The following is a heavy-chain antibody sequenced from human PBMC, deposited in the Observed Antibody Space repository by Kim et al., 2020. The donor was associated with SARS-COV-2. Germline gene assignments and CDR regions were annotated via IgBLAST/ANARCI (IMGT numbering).Heavy chain of an antibody. CDR1: GFSITGYY. Sequence: GGSLRLSCVASGFSITGYYMHWVRQAPGGGLVWVSRIDQPGSGTTYADAGKGRFTISRDNAKNTVYLQMNSLRAEDTAVYFCARDFGFNSGARYMGYDIWGQGTMVTV. CDR3: ARDFGFNSGARYMGYDI. V-gene: IGHV3-74*03. J-gene: IGHJ3*02. CDR2: IDQPGSGT. D-gene: IGHD1-26*01.